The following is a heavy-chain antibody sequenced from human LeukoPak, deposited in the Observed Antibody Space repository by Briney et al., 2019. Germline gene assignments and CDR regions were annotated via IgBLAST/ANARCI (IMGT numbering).Heavy chain of an antibody. D-gene: IGHD6-19*01. CDR1: GFIFGDYG. CDR2: ISSSSSTI. J-gene: IGHJ4*02. Sequence: GGSLRLSCTSSGFIFGDYGMGWFRQAPGKGLEWVSYISSSSSTIYYADPVRGRFTISRDNAKNSLYLQMNSLRDEDTAVYYCARDASGWGFTDYWGQGTLVTVSS. V-gene: IGHV3-48*02. CDR3: ARDASGWGFTDY.